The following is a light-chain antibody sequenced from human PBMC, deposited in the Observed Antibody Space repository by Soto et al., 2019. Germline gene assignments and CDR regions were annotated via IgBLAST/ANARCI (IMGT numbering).Light chain of an antibody. CDR1: SSNLGADFD. J-gene: IGLJ2*01. CDR2: KXX. CDR3: QSYDSGLSVVL. Sequence: QSVLTQPPSVSGAPGQRITISCTGGSSNLGADFDVHWYRQLPGTAPTLLIYKXXXXXXXXXXXXXGSKSGTSASLAISGXXXXXXXXXXCQSYDSGLSVVLFGGGTKLTVL. V-gene: IGLV1-40*01.